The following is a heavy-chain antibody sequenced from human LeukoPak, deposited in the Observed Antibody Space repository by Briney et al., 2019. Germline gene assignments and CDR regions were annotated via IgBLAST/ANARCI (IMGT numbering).Heavy chain of an antibody. CDR2: IYSDGST. V-gene: IGHV3-66*01. J-gene: IGHJ3*02. CDR1: GFTVSSNY. CDR3: ARVDAFDI. Sequence: GGSLRLSCAASGFTVSSNYMSWVRQAPGKGLEWLSIIYSDGSTYYADSVRGRLTISRGNSKNTLYLQMDGLRAEDTAVYYCARVDAFDIEGQGTMVTVSA.